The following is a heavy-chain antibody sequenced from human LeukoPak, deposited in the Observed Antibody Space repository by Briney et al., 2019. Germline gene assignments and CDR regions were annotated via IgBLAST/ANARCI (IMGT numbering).Heavy chain of an antibody. CDR1: GYTFTSYD. CDR2: INPKSGGT. D-gene: IGHD3-22*01. V-gene: IGHV1-2*02. J-gene: IGHJ4*02. Sequence: GASVKVSCKASGYTFTSYDINWVRQAPGQGLEWMGWINPKSGGTNYAQKFQGRVTMTRDTSISTAYMELSSLRSDDTAVYYCARDSPSDYYDSSGYDYWGQGTLVTVSS. CDR3: ARDSPSDYYDSSGYDY.